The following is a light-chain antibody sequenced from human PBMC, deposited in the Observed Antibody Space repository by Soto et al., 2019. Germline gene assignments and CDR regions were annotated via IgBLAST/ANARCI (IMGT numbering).Light chain of an antibody. J-gene: IGKJ3*01. CDR1: QSINSW. CDR3: QEYNSYSQFT. Sequence: DIQMTQSPSTLSASVGDRVTITCRVSQSINSWLAWYQQKPGKAPKLLIYKASTLETGVPSRFSGSGSGTDFTLTISCLQPDDFATYYCQEYNSYSQFTFGPGTKVDNK. V-gene: IGKV1-5*03. CDR2: KAS.